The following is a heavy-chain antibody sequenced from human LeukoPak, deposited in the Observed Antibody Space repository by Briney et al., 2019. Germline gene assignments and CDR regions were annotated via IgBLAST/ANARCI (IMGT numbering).Heavy chain of an antibody. CDR3: ARDSYYYDSSGYLHFDY. D-gene: IGHD3-22*01. V-gene: IGHV1-18*01. CDR1: GYTFTSYG. Sequence: ASVKVSCKASGYTFTSYGISWVRQAPGQGLEWMGWISAYNGNTNYAQKLQGRVTMTTDTSTSTAYMELRSLRSDDTAVYYCARDSYYYDSSGYLHFDYWGQGTLVTVSS. J-gene: IGHJ4*02. CDR2: ISAYNGNT.